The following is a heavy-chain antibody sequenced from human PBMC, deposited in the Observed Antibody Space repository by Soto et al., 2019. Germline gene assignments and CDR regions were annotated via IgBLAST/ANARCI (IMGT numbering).Heavy chain of an antibody. J-gene: IGHJ6*02. V-gene: IGHV4-30-2*01. CDR1: GGSISSGGYS. CDR3: ASSFMITFGGVIGRYYGMDV. D-gene: IGHD3-16*01. CDR2: IYHSGST. Sequence: SETLSLTCAVSGGSISSGGYSWSWIRQPPGKGLEWIGYIYHSGSTYYNPSLKSRVTISVDRSKNQFSLKLSSVTAADTAVYYCASSFMITFGGVIGRYYGMDVWGQGTTVTVSS.